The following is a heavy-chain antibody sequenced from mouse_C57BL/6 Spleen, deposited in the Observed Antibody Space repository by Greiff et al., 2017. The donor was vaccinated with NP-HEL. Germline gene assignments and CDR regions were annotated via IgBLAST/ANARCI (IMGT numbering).Heavy chain of an antibody. J-gene: IGHJ4*01. D-gene: IGHD2-4*01. CDR2: IYPRDGST. V-gene: IGHV1-85*01. CDR3: ARPSIIYYDYDYYAMDY. CDR1: GYTFTSYD. Sequence: QVQLKESGPELVKPGASVKLSCKASGYTFTSYDINWVKQRPGQGLEWIGWIYPRDGSTKYNEKFQGKATLTVDTSSSTAYMELHSLTSEDSAVYFCARPSIIYYDYDYYAMDYWGQGTSVTVSS.